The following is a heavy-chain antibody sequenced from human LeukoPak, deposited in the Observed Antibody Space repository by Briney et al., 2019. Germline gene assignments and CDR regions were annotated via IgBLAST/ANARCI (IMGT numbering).Heavy chain of an antibody. CDR1: GGSISSSNYY. J-gene: IGHJ6*03. CDR2: IYHSGST. Sequence: KPSETLSLTCSVSGGSISSSNYYWGWIRQPPGKGLEWIGSIYHSGSTYYNPSLKSRVTISVDTSKNQFSLKLSSVTAADTAVYYCARGTGYGSGSYYYYYMDVWGKGTTVTISS. CDR3: ARGTGYGSGSYYYYYMDV. V-gene: IGHV4-39*07. D-gene: IGHD3-10*01.